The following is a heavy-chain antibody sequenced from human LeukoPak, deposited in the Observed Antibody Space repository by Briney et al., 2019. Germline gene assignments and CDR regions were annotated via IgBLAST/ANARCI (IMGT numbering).Heavy chain of an antibody. CDR3: ARGGITIFGVVSYMDV. V-gene: IGHV3-23*01. Sequence: GGSLRLSCAASGFTFSNYAMSWVRQAPGKGLEWVSAISGSGYSTYYADSVKGRFTISRDNSKNTLYLQMNSLRAEDTALYYCARGGITIFGVVSYMDVWGKGTTVTVSS. D-gene: IGHD3-3*01. J-gene: IGHJ6*03. CDR2: ISGSGYST. CDR1: GFTFSNYA.